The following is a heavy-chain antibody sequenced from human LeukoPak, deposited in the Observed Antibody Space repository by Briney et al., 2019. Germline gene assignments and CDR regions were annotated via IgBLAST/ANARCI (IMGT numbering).Heavy chain of an antibody. CDR2: IGSSGSTI. Sequence: GGSLRLSCAASGFTFSDYYMSWIRQAPGKGLEWVSYIGSSGSTIYYADSVKGRFTISRDNAKNSLYLQMNSLRAEDTAVYYCARAVVITSFDYWGQGTLVTVSS. J-gene: IGHJ4*02. CDR3: ARAVVITSFDY. D-gene: IGHD3-22*01. CDR1: GFTFSDYY. V-gene: IGHV3-11*01.